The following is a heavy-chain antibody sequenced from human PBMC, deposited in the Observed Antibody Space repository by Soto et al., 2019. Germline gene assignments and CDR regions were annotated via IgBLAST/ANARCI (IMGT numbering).Heavy chain of an antibody. J-gene: IGHJ4*02. CDR1: GFTFSNYV. D-gene: IGHD6-13*01. Sequence: EVQRLESGGGLVQPGGSLRLSCAASGFTFSNYVVTWVRQAPGKGLEWVSTISGSGGSTYYADSVKGRFTISRDNSKNTLYLQMNSLRAEDTAVYYCAKDQGTSWYEIDYWGQGTLVTVST. CDR3: AKDQGTSWYEIDY. V-gene: IGHV3-23*01. CDR2: ISGSGGST.